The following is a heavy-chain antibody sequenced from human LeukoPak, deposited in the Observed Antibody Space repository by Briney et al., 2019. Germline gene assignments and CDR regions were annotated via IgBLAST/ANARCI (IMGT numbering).Heavy chain of an antibody. CDR3: ARGTVVTAAMGLFWFDP. Sequence: SETLSLTCAVYGGSFSGYYWSWIRQPPGKGLEWIGEINHSGSTNYNPSLKSRVTISVDTSKNQFSLKLSSVTAADTAVYYCARGTVVTAAMGLFWFDPWGQGTLVTVSS. CDR2: INHSGST. V-gene: IGHV4-34*01. D-gene: IGHD2-2*01. CDR1: GGSFSGYY. J-gene: IGHJ5*02.